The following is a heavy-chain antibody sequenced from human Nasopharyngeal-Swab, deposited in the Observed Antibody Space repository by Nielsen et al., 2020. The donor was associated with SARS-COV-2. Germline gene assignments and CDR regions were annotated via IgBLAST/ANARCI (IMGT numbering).Heavy chain of an antibody. CDR1: GFTFSSYA. V-gene: IGHV3-23*01. D-gene: IGHD3-22*01. CDR3: AKDQGRYYDSRNFDY. CDR2: ISGSGGST. Sequence: GESLKISCAASGFTFSSYAMSWVRQAPGKGLEWVSAISGSGGSTYYADSVKGRFTISRDNSKNTLYLQMNSLRAEDTAVYYRAKDQGRYYDSRNFDYWGQGTLVTVSS. J-gene: IGHJ4*02.